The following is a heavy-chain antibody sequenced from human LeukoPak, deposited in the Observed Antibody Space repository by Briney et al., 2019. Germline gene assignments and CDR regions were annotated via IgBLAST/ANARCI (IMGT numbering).Heavy chain of an antibody. CDR1: GFTFSSYA. CDR2: ISGSGGST. V-gene: IGHV3-23*01. D-gene: IGHD3-3*01. Sequence: GGSLRLSCAASGFTFSSYAMSWVRQAPGKGLEWVSAISGSGGSTYYADSVKGRFTTSRDNSKNTLYLQMNSLRAEDTAVYYCAKFDTFNFWSGYDYWGQGTLVTVSS. CDR3: AKFDTFNFWSGYDY. J-gene: IGHJ4*02.